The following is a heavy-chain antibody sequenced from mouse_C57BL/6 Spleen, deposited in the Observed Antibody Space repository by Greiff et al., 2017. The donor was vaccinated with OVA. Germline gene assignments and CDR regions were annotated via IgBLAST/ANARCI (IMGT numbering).Heavy chain of an antibody. Sequence: VQLQQSGPELVKPGASVKISCKASGYSFTSYYIHWVKQRPGQGLEWIGWIYPGSGNTKYNEKFKGKATLTADSSSSTAYMQLSSLTSEDSAVYYCARGGIYYDYEAVDYWGQGTTLTVSS. CDR1: GYSFTSYY. D-gene: IGHD2-4*01. CDR3: ARGGIYYDYEAVDY. J-gene: IGHJ2*01. V-gene: IGHV1-66*01. CDR2: IYPGSGNT.